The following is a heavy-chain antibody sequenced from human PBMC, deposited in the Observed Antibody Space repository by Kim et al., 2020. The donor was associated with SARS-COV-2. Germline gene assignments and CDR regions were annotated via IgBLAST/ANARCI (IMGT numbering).Heavy chain of an antibody. D-gene: IGHD3-22*01. J-gene: IGHJ4*02. V-gene: IGHV3-21*01. CDR2: ISSSSSYI. CDR1: GFTFSSYS. Sequence: GGSLRLSCAASGFTFSSYSMNWVRQAPGKGLEWVSSISSSSSYIYYADSVKGRFTISRDNAKNSLYLQMNSLRAEDTAVYYCARGGTDYYDSSGYYDYWGQGTLVTVSS. CDR3: ARGGTDYYDSSGYYDY.